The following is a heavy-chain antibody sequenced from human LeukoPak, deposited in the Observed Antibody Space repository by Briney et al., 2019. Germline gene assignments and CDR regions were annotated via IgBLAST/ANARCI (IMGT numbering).Heavy chain of an antibody. Sequence: GGSLRLSCAASGFTFSSYAMSWVRQAPGKGLEWVSAISGSGGSTYYADSVKGRFTISGDNSKNTLYLQMNSLRAEDTAVYYCAKDSYSSSWYYYWGQGTLVTVSS. V-gene: IGHV3-23*01. CDR3: AKDSYSSSWYYY. CDR1: GFTFSSYA. D-gene: IGHD6-13*01. CDR2: ISGSGGST. J-gene: IGHJ4*02.